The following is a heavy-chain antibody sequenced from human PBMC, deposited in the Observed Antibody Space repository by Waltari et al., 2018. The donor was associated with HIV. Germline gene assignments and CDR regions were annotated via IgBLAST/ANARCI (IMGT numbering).Heavy chain of an antibody. V-gene: IGHV3-74*01. Sequence: EVQLVESGGDLVQPGGSLRLTCAASGFTFNRYWMHWVRQAPGKGLVWVSRINNDGRSTSYADSVKGRFTISRDNAKNTVYLQMNSLRAEDTAVYYCASLSYGSGDRDFDYWGQGTLVTVSS. CDR1: GFTFNRYW. CDR2: INNDGRST. D-gene: IGHD3-10*01. CDR3: ASLSYGSGDRDFDY. J-gene: IGHJ4*02.